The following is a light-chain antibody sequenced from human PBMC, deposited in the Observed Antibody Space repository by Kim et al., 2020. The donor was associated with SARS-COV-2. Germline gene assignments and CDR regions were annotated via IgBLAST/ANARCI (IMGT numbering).Light chain of an antibody. V-gene: IGKV1-17*01. CDR1: KDIRKD. Sequence: ASVGDSVTISGRASKDIRKDLGWYQQKPGRAPKRLIYGASSLQSGVPSRFSCSGSGTEFTLTSSSLQPEDFATYFRLQHSTYPSTFGQGTRLEIK. CDR2: GAS. J-gene: IGKJ5*01. CDR3: LQHSTYPST.